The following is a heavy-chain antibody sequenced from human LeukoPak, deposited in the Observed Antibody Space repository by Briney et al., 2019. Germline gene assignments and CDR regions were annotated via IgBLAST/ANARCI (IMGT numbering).Heavy chain of an antibody. CDR1: GFTFSSYA. Sequence: PGGSLRLSCAASGFTFSSYAMSWVRQAPGKGLEWVSAISGSGGSTYYADPVKGRFTISRDNSKNTLYLQMNSLRAEDTAVYYCAKGRPPRSANCWDYWGQGTLVTVSS. CDR3: AKGRPPRSANCWDY. CDR2: ISGSGGST. D-gene: IGHD2-21*02. J-gene: IGHJ4*02. V-gene: IGHV3-23*01.